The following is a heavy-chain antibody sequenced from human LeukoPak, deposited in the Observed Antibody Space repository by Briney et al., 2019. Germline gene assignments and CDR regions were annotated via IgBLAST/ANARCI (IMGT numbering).Heavy chain of an antibody. D-gene: IGHD1-26*01. Sequence: GGSLRLSCAASGFTVSSNYMSWVRQAPGKGLEWVSVIYGGGNTYYADSVKGRFTISRDNSRNTLYLQMNSLRAEDTAVYYCARDPSYALACGQGTLVTVSS. J-gene: IGHJ5*02. V-gene: IGHV3-66*02. CDR1: GFTVSSNY. CDR3: ARDPSYALA. CDR2: IYGGGNT.